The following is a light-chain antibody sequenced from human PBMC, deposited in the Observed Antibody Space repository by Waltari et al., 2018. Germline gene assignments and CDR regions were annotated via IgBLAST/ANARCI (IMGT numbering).Light chain of an antibody. CDR2: QNT. CDR3: QAWDSTYARV. CDR1: KLGAKY. J-gene: IGLJ2*01. Sequence: SYELTQPTSVSVAPGQTASITCSGEKLGAKYACWYPQKPGQSPVLVIHQNTKRPSGVPERFSGSNSGNTATLTISGTQTIDEADYHCQAWDSTYARVFGGGTKLTVL. V-gene: IGLV3-1*01.